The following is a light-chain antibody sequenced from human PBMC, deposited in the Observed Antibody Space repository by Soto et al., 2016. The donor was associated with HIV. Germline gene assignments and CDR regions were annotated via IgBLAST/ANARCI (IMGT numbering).Light chain of an antibody. V-gene: IGKV1-5*03. CDR2: KAS. J-gene: IGKJ3*01. Sequence: DIQMTQSPSTLSASVGDRVTITCRASQSINSWLAWYQQKAGKAPKLLIYKASSLESGVPSRFSGSGSGTEFTLTISSLQPDDFATYYCQQYNSYLFTFGPGTKVDIK. CDR3: QQYNSYLFT. CDR1: QSINSW.